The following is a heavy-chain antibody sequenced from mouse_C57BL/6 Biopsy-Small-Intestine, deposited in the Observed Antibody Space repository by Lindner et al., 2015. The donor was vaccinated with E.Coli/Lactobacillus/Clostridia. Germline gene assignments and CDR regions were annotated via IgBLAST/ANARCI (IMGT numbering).Heavy chain of an antibody. CDR1: GYRVTDYY. CDR3: ARRTGPYAMDY. V-gene: IGHV1-34*02. Sequence: VQLQESGPGLVKPGDSVKMSCKASGYRVTDYYMDWVKQSHGKSLEWIGYIYPNNGGSSYNQKFKGKATVTVDKSSSTAYMELHSLTSADSAVYYCARRTGPYAMDYWGQGTSVTVSS. CDR2: IYPNNGGS. J-gene: IGHJ4*01. D-gene: IGHD4-1*01.